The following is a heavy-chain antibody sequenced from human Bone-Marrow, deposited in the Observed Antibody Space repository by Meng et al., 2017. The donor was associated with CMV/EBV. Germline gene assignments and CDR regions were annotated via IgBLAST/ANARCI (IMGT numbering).Heavy chain of an antibody. Sequence: GESLKISCAASGFTFKTYTMDWVRQAPGQGLEWVSSISATSTSIYYADSVKGRFTISRDNAKNTLFLQMNSLGVEDTAMYYCAKAAVFEKIVVVPTAIDPWGRGTLVTVSS. V-gene: IGHV3-21*04. D-gene: IGHD2-2*01. CDR2: ISATSTSI. J-gene: IGHJ5*02. CDR1: GFTFKTYT. CDR3: AKAAVFEKIVVVPTAIDP.